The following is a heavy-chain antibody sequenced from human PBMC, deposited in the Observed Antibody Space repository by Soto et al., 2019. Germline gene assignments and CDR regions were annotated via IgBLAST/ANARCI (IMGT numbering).Heavy chain of an antibody. Sequence: SETLSLTCTVSGGSISSYYWSWIRQPPGKGLEWIGYIYYSGSTNYNPSLKSRVTISVDTSKNQFSLKLSSVTAADTAVYYCARTSTAMVIIGHGIFWFDPWGQGTLVTVSS. D-gene: IGHD5-18*01. CDR2: IYYSGST. V-gene: IGHV4-59*01. CDR1: GGSISSYY. J-gene: IGHJ5*02. CDR3: ARTSTAMVIIGHGIFWFDP.